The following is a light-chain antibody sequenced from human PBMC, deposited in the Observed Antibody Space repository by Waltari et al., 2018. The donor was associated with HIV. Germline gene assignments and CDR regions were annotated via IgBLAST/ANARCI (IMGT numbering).Light chain of an antibody. CDR2: SAS. CDR3: HQSYTTPPT. J-gene: IGKJ4*01. CDR1: QPISTY. Sequence: DIQMTQSPSSLSASVGDRVTMTCRASQPISTYLHWFQQKPGKAPNLLIYSASSLQSGVPSRFRGSGSGTDFTLTISTLQPEDCATYYCHQSYTTPPTFGGGTKVEIK. V-gene: IGKV1-39*01.